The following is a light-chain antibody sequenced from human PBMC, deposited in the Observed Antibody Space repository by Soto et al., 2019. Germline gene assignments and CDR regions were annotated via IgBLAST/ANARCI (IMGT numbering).Light chain of an antibody. J-gene: IGKJ5*01. CDR3: QQYGSSSPIT. V-gene: IGKV3-20*01. Sequence: EIVLTQSPGTLSLCPGERATLSCRASQSVSSSYLTWYRHKPGQAPRLLIYGASSRATGIPDRFSGSGSGTDFTLTISGLEPEDFAVYYCQQYGSSSPITFGQGTRLEIK. CDR2: GAS. CDR1: QSVSSSY.